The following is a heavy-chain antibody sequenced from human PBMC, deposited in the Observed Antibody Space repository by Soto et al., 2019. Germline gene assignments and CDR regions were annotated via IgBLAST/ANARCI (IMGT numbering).Heavy chain of an antibody. D-gene: IGHD6-6*01. Sequence: PGGSLRLSCAASGFTFSSYSMNWVRQAPGEGQGLRRGLEWVSGITSSGGTTYYADSVKGRLTFSRDNSKNTLYLQMNSLRAEDTAVYFCAKRDASSLHFDSWGQGALVTVSS. CDR1: GFTFSSYS. J-gene: IGHJ4*02. CDR2: ITSSGGTT. CDR3: AKRDASSLHFDS. V-gene: IGHV3-23*01.